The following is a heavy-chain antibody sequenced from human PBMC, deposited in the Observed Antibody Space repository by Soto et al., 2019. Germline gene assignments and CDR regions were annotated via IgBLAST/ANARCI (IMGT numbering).Heavy chain of an antibody. D-gene: IGHD3-3*01. CDR1: GGSISSSSYY. CDR3: ASRARYDFFVVRDV. Sequence: QLQLQESGPGLVKPSETLSLTCTVSGGSISSSSYYWGWIRQPPGKGLEWIGSIYYSGSTYYNPSLKSRVTISVDTSKNQFSLKLSSVTAADTAVYYCASRARYDFFVVRDVWGQGTTVTVSS. J-gene: IGHJ6*02. V-gene: IGHV4-39*01. CDR2: IYYSGST.